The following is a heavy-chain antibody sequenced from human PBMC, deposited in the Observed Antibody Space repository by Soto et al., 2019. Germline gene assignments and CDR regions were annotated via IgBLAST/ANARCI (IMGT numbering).Heavy chain of an antibody. V-gene: IGHV1-69*02. CDR3: VTGFSSGWYQRDYFDY. CDR2: IIPILGIA. Sequence: QVQLVHSGAEVKKPGSSVKVSCKASGGTFSSYTISWVRQAPGQGLEWMGRIIPILGIANYAQKFQGRVTITADKSTSTAYMELSSLRSEDTAVYYCVTGFSSGWYQRDYFDYWGQGTLVTVSS. D-gene: IGHD6-19*01. CDR1: GGTFSSYT. J-gene: IGHJ4*02.